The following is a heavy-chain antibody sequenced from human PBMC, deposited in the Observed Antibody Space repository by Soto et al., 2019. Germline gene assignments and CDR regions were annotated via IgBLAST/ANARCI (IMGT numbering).Heavy chain of an antibody. CDR2: IYYSGST. Sequence: SETLSLTCTVSGGSISSSSYYWGWIRQPPGKGLEWIGSIYYSGSTYYNPSLKTRVTISVDTSKNQFSLKLSSVTAADTAVYYCASRLTRQQRVLLNRFDPWGQGTLVTVSS. V-gene: IGHV4-39*01. CDR3: ASRLTRQQRVLLNRFDP. CDR1: GGSISSSSYY. J-gene: IGHJ5*02. D-gene: IGHD6-13*01.